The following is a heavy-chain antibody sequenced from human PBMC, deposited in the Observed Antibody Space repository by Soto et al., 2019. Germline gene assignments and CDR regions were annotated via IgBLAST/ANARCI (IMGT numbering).Heavy chain of an antibody. CDR1: GFTFGDYA. CDR3: TRDGARPIFGVVIAAFDI. Sequence: SLTLFCTASGFTFGDYAMSWFRQAPGKGLEWVGFIRSKAYGGTTEYAASVKGRFTISRDDSKSIAYLQMNSLKTEDTAVYYRTRDGARPIFGVVIAAFDIWGQGTMVTVSS. J-gene: IGHJ3*02. D-gene: IGHD3-3*01. V-gene: IGHV3-49*03. CDR2: IRSKAYGGTT.